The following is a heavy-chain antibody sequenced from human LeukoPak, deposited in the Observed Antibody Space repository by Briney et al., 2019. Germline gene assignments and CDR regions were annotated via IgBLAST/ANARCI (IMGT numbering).Heavy chain of an antibody. D-gene: IGHD6-19*01. CDR1: GGSFSGFS. J-gene: IGHJ5*01. CDR2: INQSGST. CDR3: ARCDSGGWFFDS. V-gene: IGHV4-34*01. Sequence: PSETLSLTCDVSGGSFSGFSWNWIRQSPGKGLEWLGEINQSGSTKYNPSLKSRVTISIDTSKSQFSLKMNSMTAADTAVYYCARCDSGGWFFDSWGQGALVTVSS.